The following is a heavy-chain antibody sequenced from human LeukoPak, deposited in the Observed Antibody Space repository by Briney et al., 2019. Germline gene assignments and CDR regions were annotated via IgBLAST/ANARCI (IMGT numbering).Heavy chain of an antibody. CDR1: GFTFNSYS. V-gene: IGHV3-48*01. CDR2: IDSSSNSI. D-gene: IGHD3-10*01. J-gene: IGHJ6*03. Sequence: GGSLRLSCAASGFAASGFTFNSYSMDWVRQAPGKGLEWLPYIDSSSNSIYYADSVKGRFTISRDNAKNSLYLQMNSLRAEDTAVYYCAREDYYGSGSGYYYLDVWGKGTTVIVSS. CDR3: AREDYYGSGSGYYYLDV.